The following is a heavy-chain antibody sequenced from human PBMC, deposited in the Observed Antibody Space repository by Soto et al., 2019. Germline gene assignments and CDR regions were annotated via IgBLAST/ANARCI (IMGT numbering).Heavy chain of an antibody. CDR2: ISWNRGTI. D-gene: IGHD2-15*01. CDR1: GFTFDDYA. J-gene: IGHJ4*02. Sequence: EVQLVESGGGLVQPGRSLRLSCAASGFTFDDYAIHWVRQAPGKGLEWVSGISWNRGTIGYADSVKGRFTISRDNAKNALYLQMNSLRAEDTALYYCTRSIGPSCCSSFDYFGQGTLVTVSS. CDR3: TRSIGPSCCSSFDY. V-gene: IGHV3-9*01.